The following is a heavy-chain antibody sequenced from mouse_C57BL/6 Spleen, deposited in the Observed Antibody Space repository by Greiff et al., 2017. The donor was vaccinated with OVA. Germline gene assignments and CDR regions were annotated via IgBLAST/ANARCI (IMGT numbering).Heavy chain of an antibody. CDR2: IDPETGGT. J-gene: IGHJ3*01. CDR1: GYTFTDYE. D-gene: IGHD2-4*01. CDR3: TREGGNYDYSFAY. Sequence: QVQLQQSGAELVRPGASVTLSCKASGYTFTDYEMHWVKQTPVHGLEWIGAIDPETGGTAYNQKFKGKAILTADKSSSTAYMELRSLTSEDSAVYYCTREGGNYDYSFAYWGQGTLVTVSA. V-gene: IGHV1-15*01.